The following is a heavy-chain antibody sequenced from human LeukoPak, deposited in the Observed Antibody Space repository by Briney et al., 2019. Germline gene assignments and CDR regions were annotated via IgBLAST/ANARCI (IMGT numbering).Heavy chain of an antibody. Sequence: SETLSLTCTVSGGSIRSLGYSWGWIRQPPGKGLEWIASMYYTGTTYYNPSLKSRVTMSVDTSKNQFSLNLTSVTAADTAVFYCARSVSAYAGRGWFDPWGQGTLVTVSS. CDR2: MYYTGTT. CDR1: GGSIRSLGYS. V-gene: IGHV4-39*07. D-gene: IGHD5-12*01. CDR3: ARSVSAYAGRGWFDP. J-gene: IGHJ5*02.